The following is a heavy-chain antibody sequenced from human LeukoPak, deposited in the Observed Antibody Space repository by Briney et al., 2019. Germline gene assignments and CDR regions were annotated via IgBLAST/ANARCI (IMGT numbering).Heavy chain of an antibody. D-gene: IGHD4/OR15-4a*01. J-gene: IGHJ1*01. CDR3: TTYGANVAEYFEH. CDR1: GGPYRYA. V-gene: IGHV1-69*05. CDR2: IIPPSGTA. Sequence: GSSVKVSCKASGGPYRYAITWVRQGPGQGLEWMGGIIPPSGTANYAQKFQGRVTISKDDSTSTTYTELSSLRSEDTAVYYCTTYGANVAEYFEHWGQGTLVGVSS.